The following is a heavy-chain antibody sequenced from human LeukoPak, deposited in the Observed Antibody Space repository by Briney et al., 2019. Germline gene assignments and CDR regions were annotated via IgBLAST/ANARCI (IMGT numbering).Heavy chain of an antibody. D-gene: IGHD6-13*01. CDR3: ARDSPYSSSWYYFDY. J-gene: IGHJ4*02. V-gene: IGHV3-48*03. Sequence: QPGGSLRLSCAASGFTFSSYEINWVRQAPGKGLEWFSYISSSGSTIYYADSVKGRFTISRDNAKNSLYLQMNSLRAEDTAVYYCARDSPYSSSWYYFDYWGQGTLVTVSS. CDR1: GFTFSSYE. CDR2: ISSSGSTI.